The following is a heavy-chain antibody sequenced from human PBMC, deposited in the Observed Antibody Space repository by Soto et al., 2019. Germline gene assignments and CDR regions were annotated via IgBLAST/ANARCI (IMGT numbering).Heavy chain of an antibody. V-gene: IGHV4-31*03. CDR1: GGSISSGGHY. CDR2: IYNSGST. CDR3: ARSGSGLYYFYE. D-gene: IGHD6-19*01. J-gene: IGHJ4*02. Sequence: SETLSLTCSVSGGSISSGGHYWSWIRQHPGKGLEWIGYIYNSGSTYYKPSLSSRVTISVDTSKNQLSLRLSSVTAADTAVYYCARSGSGLYYFYESGRGPPVIVSS.